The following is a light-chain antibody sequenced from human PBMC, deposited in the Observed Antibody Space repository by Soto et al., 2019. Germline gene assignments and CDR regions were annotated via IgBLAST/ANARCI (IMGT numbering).Light chain of an antibody. V-gene: IGKV1-5*03. CDR3: QQYNSYWT. CDR2: KAS. Sequence: STLSASVGDRVTITCRASQSISSWLAWYQQKPGKAPKLLIYKASSLESGVPSRFSGSGSGTEFTLTISSLQPDDFATYYCQQYNSYWTFGQGTKV. J-gene: IGKJ1*01. CDR1: QSISSW.